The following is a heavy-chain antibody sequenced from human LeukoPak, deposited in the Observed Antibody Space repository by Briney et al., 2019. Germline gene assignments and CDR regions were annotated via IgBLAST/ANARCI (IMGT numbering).Heavy chain of an antibody. CDR3: ARDHRHNSPLDTFEV. V-gene: IGHV1-2*06. Sequence: ASVKVSCKASGYAFSAYHIHWVRQAPGQGLEWMGRINPNSGLPNYAQKFQGRVTMTRDTSITTAYMEVSGLNSDDTAVYYCARDHRHNSPLDTFEVWGQGTLVIVSS. CDR1: GYAFSAYH. J-gene: IGHJ3*01. D-gene: IGHD1-14*01. CDR2: INPNSGLP.